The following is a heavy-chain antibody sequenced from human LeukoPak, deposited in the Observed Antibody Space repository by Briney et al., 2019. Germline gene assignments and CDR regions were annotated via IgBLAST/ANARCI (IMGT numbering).Heavy chain of an antibody. V-gene: IGHV4-34*01. CDR3: ARGHIQRDCSGGSCYLSGFDY. Sequence: SETLSLTCAVYGGSFSGYYWSWIRQPPGKGLEWIGEINHSGSTNYNPSLKSRVTISVDTSKNQFSLKLSSVTAADTAVYYCARGHIQRDCSGGSCYLSGFDYWGQGTLVTVSS. CDR2: INHSGST. CDR1: GGSFSGYY. J-gene: IGHJ4*02. D-gene: IGHD2-15*01.